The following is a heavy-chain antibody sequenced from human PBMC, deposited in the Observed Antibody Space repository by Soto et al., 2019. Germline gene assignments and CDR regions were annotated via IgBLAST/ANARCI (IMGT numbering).Heavy chain of an antibody. CDR3: AREQNCSSTSCQPHAFDI. CDR1: GFTFSSYG. CDR2: IWYDGSNK. V-gene: IGHV3-33*01. D-gene: IGHD2-2*01. Sequence: PGGSLRLSCAASGFTFSSYGMHWVRQAPGKGLEWVAVIWYDGSNKYYADSVKGRFTISRDNSKNTLYLQMNSLRAEDTAVYYSAREQNCSSTSCQPHAFDIWGQGTMVTVSS. J-gene: IGHJ3*02.